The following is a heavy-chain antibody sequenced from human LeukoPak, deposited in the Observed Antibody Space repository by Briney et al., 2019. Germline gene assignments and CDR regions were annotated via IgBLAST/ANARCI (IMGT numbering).Heavy chain of an antibody. J-gene: IGHJ4*02. Sequence: PGGSLRLSCTASGFTFGDYAISWVRQAPGRGLEWLGFIRSKAYGGTTEYAASVKGRITISRDDSESIASLQMNSLKSEDAALYYCVRDPWGATVTTAYWGQGTLVTVSS. CDR2: IRSKAYGGTT. D-gene: IGHD4-17*01. CDR3: VRDPWGATVTTAY. V-gene: IGHV3-49*04. CDR1: GFTFGDYA.